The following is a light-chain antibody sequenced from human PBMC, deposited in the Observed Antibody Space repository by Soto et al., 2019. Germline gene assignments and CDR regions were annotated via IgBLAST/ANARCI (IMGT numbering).Light chain of an antibody. V-gene: IGKV3D-20*02. Sequence: EIVLTQSPGTLSLSPGERVTLSCRASQSVSSSYLAWYQQKPGRAPRLLISDVSNRATGIPARFSGSGSGTDFTLTISSLESEDFAVYYCPQRRQWPLTFRGGTKVDIK. J-gene: IGKJ4*01. CDR3: PQRRQWPLT. CDR1: QSVSSSY. CDR2: DVS.